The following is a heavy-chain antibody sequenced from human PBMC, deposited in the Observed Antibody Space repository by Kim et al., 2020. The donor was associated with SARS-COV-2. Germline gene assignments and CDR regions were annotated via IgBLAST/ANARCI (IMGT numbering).Heavy chain of an antibody. Sequence: YAQGFTGRFVFSLDTSVSTAYLQISSLKAEDTAVYYCARAEYNWNDVPDYWGQGTLVTVSS. CDR3: ARAEYNWNDVPDY. D-gene: IGHD1-1*01. V-gene: IGHV7-4-1*02. J-gene: IGHJ4*02.